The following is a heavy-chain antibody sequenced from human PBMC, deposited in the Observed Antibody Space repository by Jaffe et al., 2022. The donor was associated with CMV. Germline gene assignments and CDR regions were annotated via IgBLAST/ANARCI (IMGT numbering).Heavy chain of an antibody. J-gene: IGHJ5*02. D-gene: IGHD1-7*01. Sequence: QLQLQESGPGLVKPSETLSLTCTVSGGSISSSSYYWGWIRQPPGKGLEWIGSIYYSGSTYYNPSLKSRVTISVDTSKNQFSLKLSSVTAADTAVYYCARAPQETGTTYNWFDPWGQGTLVTVSS. CDR1: GGSISSSSYY. V-gene: IGHV4-39*01. CDR3: ARAPQETGTTYNWFDP. CDR2: IYYSGST.